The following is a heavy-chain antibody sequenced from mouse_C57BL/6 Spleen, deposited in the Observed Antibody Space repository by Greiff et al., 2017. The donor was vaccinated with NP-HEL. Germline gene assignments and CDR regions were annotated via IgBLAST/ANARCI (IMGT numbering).Heavy chain of an antibody. V-gene: IGHV1-69*01. Sequence: QVQLQQPGAELVMPGASVKLSCKASGYTFTSYWMHWVKQRPGQGLEWIGEIDPSDSYTNYNQKFKGKSTLTVEKSSSTAYMQLSSLTSEDSAVYYCARRSLIYYYGSSYEDYWGQGTTLTVSS. J-gene: IGHJ2*01. D-gene: IGHD1-1*01. CDR2: IDPSDSYT. CDR1: GYTFTSYW. CDR3: ARRSLIYYYGSSYEDY.